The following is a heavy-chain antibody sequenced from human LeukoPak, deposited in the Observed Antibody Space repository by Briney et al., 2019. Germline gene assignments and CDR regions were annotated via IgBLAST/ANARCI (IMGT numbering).Heavy chain of an antibody. CDR3: SRDQTPYY. Sequence: GGSLRLSCTASGFTFGDYAMTWVRQAPGKGLEWVGFIRSKIYGGTPEYAASVKGRFTISRDDSQGIAYLQMNSLITEDTAVYYCSRDQTPYYWGQGTLVTVSS. J-gene: IGHJ4*02. V-gene: IGHV3-49*04. CDR1: GFTFGDYA. CDR2: IRSKIYGGTP.